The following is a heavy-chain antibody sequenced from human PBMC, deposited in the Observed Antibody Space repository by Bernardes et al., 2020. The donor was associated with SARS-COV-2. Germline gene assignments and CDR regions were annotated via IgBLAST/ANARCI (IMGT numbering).Heavy chain of an antibody. J-gene: IGHJ4*02. CDR3: ARVITHSGKYFYYDY. V-gene: IGHV3-64*01. CDR1: GFTFSGFI. D-gene: IGHD1-26*01. Sequence: GGSLRLSCAASGFTFSGFIMHWVRQAPRKGLEYVSAITGNGGTTYYANSVKGRFTISRDNSENTLFLQMGSLRAEDMGVYYCARVITHSGKYFYYDYWGQGTLVTVSS. CDR2: ITGNGGTT.